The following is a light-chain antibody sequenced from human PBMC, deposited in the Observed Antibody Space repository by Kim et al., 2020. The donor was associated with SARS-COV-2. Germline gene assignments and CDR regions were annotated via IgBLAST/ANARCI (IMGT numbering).Light chain of an antibody. CDR1: SSDVGGHCY. Sequence: GQPVTISCTGTSSDVGGHCYVSWYQQHPGIAPKLIIYEVNKRPSGVPDRFSGSKSGTTASLTVSGLQADDEATYYCASYADTNKGLFGGGTQLTVL. CDR3: ASYADTNKGL. V-gene: IGLV2-8*01. CDR2: EVN. J-gene: IGLJ3*02.